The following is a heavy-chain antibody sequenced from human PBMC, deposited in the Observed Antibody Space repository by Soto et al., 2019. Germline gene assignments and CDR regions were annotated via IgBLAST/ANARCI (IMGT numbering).Heavy chain of an antibody. V-gene: IGHV3-23*01. CDR1: GFTFSTYA. Sequence: AGGSLRLSCAASGFTFSTYAMSWVRQAPGKGLEWVSAISGSGDNTYSADSVRGRFTISRDNSINTLYLQMNNLGNEDTAVYYCAHPRGYGVFDAYDIWGQGTMVTVSS. CDR2: ISGSGDNT. D-gene: IGHD4-17*01. CDR3: AHPRGYGVFDAYDI. J-gene: IGHJ3*02.